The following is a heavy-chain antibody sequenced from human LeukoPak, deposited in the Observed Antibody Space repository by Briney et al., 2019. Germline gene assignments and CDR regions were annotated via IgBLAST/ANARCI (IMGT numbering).Heavy chain of an antibody. Sequence: GGSLRLSCAASGFTFSSYAMGWVRQAPGEGLEWVSAITASGGNTYYADSAKCRFTISRDNSKNTLYLQVNSLRAEDTAVYYCAKGKGYSYGRYYFDYWGQGNLVTVSS. J-gene: IGHJ4*02. CDR2: ITASGGNT. CDR3: AKGKGYSYGRYYFDY. V-gene: IGHV3-23*01. CDR1: GFTFSSYA. D-gene: IGHD5-18*01.